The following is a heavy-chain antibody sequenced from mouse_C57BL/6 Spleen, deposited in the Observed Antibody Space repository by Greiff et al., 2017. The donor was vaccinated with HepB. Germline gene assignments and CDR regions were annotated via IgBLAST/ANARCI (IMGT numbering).Heavy chain of an antibody. J-gene: IGHJ3*01. CDR1: GYTFTGYW. CDR3: ARGCGDGNYRFAY. V-gene: IGHV1-9*01. D-gene: IGHD2-1*01. Sequence: QVQLQQSGAELMKPGASVKLSCKATGYTFTGYWIEWVKQRPGHGLEWIGEILPGSGSTNYNEKFKGKATFTADTSSNTAYMQLSSLTTEDSAIYYCARGCGDGNYRFAYWGQGTLVTVSA. CDR2: ILPGSGST.